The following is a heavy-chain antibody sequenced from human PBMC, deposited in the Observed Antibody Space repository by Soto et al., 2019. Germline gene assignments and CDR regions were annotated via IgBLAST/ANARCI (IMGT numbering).Heavy chain of an antibody. D-gene: IGHD3-10*01. CDR3: ASYGSGSYQRFDP. J-gene: IGHJ5*02. V-gene: IGHV4-59*01. CDR1: GGSLSSYY. CDR2: IYYSGST. Sequence: PSDTLSLTCTVSGGSLSSYYWSWIRQPPGKGLEWIGYIYYSGSTNYNPSLKSRVTISVDTSKNQFSLKLSSVTAADTAVYYCASYGSGSYQRFDPWGQGTLVNVSS.